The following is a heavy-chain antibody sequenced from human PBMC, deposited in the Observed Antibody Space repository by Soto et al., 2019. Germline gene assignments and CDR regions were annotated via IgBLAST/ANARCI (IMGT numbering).Heavy chain of an antibody. CDR2: ISSSSSYI. Sequence: GGSLRLSCAASGFTFSSYSMNWVRQAPGKGLEWVSSISSSSSYIYYADSVKGRFTISRDNAKNSLYLQMNSLRAEDTAVYYCARGFNDFWSGYPFDYWGQGTLVTVSS. CDR1: GFTFSSYS. J-gene: IGHJ4*02. CDR3: ARGFNDFWSGYPFDY. D-gene: IGHD3-3*01. V-gene: IGHV3-21*01.